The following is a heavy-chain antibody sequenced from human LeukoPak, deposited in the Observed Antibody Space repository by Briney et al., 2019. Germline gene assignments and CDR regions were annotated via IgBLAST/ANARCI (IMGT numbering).Heavy chain of an antibody. Sequence: SETLSLTCTVSGGSISSYYWSWIRQPAGKGLEWIGRIHTSGSTNYNPSLKSRVTMSVDTSKNQFSLKLSSVTAADTAVYYCAKEGAWIQLWDSSYYFDYWGQGTLVTVSS. V-gene: IGHV4-4*07. CDR2: IHTSGST. CDR1: GGSISSYY. D-gene: IGHD5-18*01. CDR3: AKEGAWIQLWDSSYYFDY. J-gene: IGHJ4*02.